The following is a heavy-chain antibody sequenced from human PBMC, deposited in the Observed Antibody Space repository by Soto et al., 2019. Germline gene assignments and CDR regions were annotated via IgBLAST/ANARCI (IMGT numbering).Heavy chain of an antibody. D-gene: IGHD2-15*01. CDR2: VAWDGVKT. J-gene: IGHJ3*02. CDR3: TRGYCSVGSCAFDM. CDR1: GFTFDDYA. V-gene: IGHV3-9*01. Sequence: EEQLVESGGALVQPGRSLRLSCAASGFTFDDYAMHWVRQAPGKGLEWVSFVAWDGVKTAYADSIKGRFTISRDNAKNSVYLQMNSLSTEDTAFYYCTRGYCSVGSCAFDMWGQGTRVTVSS.